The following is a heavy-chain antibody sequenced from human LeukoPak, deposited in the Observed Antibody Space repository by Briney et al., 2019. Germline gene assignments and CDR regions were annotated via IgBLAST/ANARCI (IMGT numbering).Heavy chain of an antibody. J-gene: IGHJ5*02. V-gene: IGHV3-21*01. D-gene: IGHD3-10*01. Sequence: PGGSLRLSCAASGFTFSSYSMNWVRQAPGKGLEWVSSISSSSSYIYYADSVKGRFTISRDNAKNSLYLQMNSLRAEDTAVYYCARVGFLRGADWFDPWGQGTLVTVSS. CDR2: ISSSSSYI. CDR1: GFTFSSYS. CDR3: ARVGFLRGADWFDP.